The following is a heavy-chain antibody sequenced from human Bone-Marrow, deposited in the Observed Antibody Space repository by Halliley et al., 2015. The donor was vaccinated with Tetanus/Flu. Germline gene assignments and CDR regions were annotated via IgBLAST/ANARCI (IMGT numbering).Heavy chain of an antibody. CDR1: GYSFTSYY. V-gene: IGHV1-46*01. Sequence: VQLVQSGAEVKNPGASVKVSCRASGYSFTSYYLHWVRQAPGQGLEWMGIINPSGGSTDYAQKFQGRVTMTRDTFTSTVYMELSSLRSEDTAVYYCARQAASGWGDSWGQGTLVTVSS. J-gene: IGHJ4*02. D-gene: IGHD6-13*01. CDR3: ARQAASGWGDS. CDR2: INPSGGST.